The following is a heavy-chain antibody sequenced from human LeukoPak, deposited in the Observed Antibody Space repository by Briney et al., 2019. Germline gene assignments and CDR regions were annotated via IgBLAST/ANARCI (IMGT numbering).Heavy chain of an antibody. CDR1: GGSITSGGYF. J-gene: IGHJ4*02. CDR3: ARGKRRIDYYDSSAPEDY. CDR2: ISYSGNT. Sequence: SQTLSLTCTVSGGSITSGGYFWSWIRQHPGKGLEWIGYISYSGNTYYNLSLKSRVTISVDTSKNQFSLKLSSVTAADTAVYYCARGKRRIDYYDSSAPEDYWGQGTLVTVSS. V-gene: IGHV4-31*03. D-gene: IGHD3-22*01.